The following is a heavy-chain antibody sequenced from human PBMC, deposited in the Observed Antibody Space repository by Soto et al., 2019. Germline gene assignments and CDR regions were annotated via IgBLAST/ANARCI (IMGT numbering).Heavy chain of an antibody. CDR2: IYYSGST. CDR3: ARGRGIMITFGGVPDPDGSYYFDY. D-gene: IGHD3-16*01. Sequence: PSETLSLTCTVSGGSISSSSYYWGWIRQPPGKGLEWIGSIYYSGSTNYNPSLKSRVTISVDTSKNQFSLKLSSVTAADTAVYYCARGRGIMITFGGVPDPDGSYYFDYWGQGTLVTVSS. V-gene: IGHV4-39*07. J-gene: IGHJ4*02. CDR1: GGSISSSSYY.